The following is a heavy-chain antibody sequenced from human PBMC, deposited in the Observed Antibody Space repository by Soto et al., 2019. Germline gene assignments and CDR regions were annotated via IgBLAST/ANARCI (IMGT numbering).Heavy chain of an antibody. Sequence: SETLSLTCNVSGGSISSSLSYWAWFRQPPGKELEWIANIFYAGNTYYNPSLKSRVTVSVDTSKNQFSLKLDSVTAADTAVYYCARQAAAPGIDLWFDPWGQGTLVT. CDR3: ARQAAAPGIDLWFDP. CDR2: IFYAGNT. J-gene: IGHJ5*02. CDR1: GGSISSSLSY. D-gene: IGHD6-13*01. V-gene: IGHV4-39*01.